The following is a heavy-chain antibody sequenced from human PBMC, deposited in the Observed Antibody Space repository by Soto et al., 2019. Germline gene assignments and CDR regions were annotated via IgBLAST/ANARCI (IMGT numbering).Heavy chain of an antibody. J-gene: IGHJ5*02. CDR2: ISYDGADK. CDR1: GFTFTSYG. Sequence: GGSLRLSCSASGFTFTSYGMYWVRQAPGKGLEWVAFISYDGADKVYAESVEDRFIISRDNSKDTVYLQMNSLRTEDTAIYHCAKFSALDVPGMGDWFDPWGPGTLVTVSS. D-gene: IGHD1-1*01. CDR3: AKFSALDVPGMGDWFDP. V-gene: IGHV3-30*18.